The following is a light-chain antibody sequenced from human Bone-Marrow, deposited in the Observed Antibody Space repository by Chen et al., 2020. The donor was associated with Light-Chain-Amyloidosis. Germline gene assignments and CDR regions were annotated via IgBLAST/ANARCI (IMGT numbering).Light chain of an antibody. CDR1: QNINGW. CDR2: KAS. CDR3: QQYNSYPYT. Sequence: DIQMTQSPSPLSASVGDRVTITCRASQNINGWLAWYQQKPGKAPKLLIYKASSLESGVPSSFSGSGSGTEFTLTISSLQPDDFATYYCQQYNSYPYTFGQGIKLEIK. J-gene: IGKJ2*01. V-gene: IGKV1-5*03.